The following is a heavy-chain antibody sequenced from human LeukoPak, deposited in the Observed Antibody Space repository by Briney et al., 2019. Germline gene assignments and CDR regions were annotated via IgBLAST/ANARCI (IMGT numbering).Heavy chain of an antibody. Sequence: PSETLSLTCTVSGGYISSSSYYWGWVRQPPGKGLEWIGDIYYSGRTYYSPSLKSRLTISLDTSKNQFSLKVSSVTAADTAVYYCARRRYYDSTGYLDWGQGTLVSISP. CDR3: ARRRYYDSTGYLD. V-gene: IGHV4-39*01. CDR1: GGYISSSSYY. D-gene: IGHD3-22*01. CDR2: IYYSGRT. J-gene: IGHJ1*01.